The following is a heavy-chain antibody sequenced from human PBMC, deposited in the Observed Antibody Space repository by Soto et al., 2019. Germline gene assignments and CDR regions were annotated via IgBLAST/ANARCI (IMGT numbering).Heavy chain of an antibody. V-gene: IGHV1-69*12. D-gene: IGHD2-2*01. CDR3: ARAYDQLLFRCAFDI. J-gene: IGHJ3*02. CDR1: GGTFSSYA. CDR2: IIPIFGTA. Sequence: QVQLVQSGAEVKKPGSSVKVSCKASGGTFSSYAISWVRQAPGQGLEWMGGIIPIFGTANYAQKFQGRVTIPAEESTSTADMELGSLSSGDTAVYYCARAYDQLLFRCAFDIWGQGTMVTVSS.